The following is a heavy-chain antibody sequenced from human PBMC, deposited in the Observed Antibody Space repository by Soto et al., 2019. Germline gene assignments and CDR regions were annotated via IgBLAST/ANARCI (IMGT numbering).Heavy chain of an antibody. V-gene: IGHV6-1*01. D-gene: IGHD3-9*01. Sequence: PSQTLSLTCAISGDSVSSNSAAWNWIRQSPSRGLEWLGRTYYRSKWYNDYAVSVKSRITINPDTSKNQFSLQLNSVTPEDTAVYYCARAPYYDILTGYTAVPVRRRGMDVWGQGTTVTVSS. CDR1: GDSVSSNSAA. CDR2: TYYRSKWYN. J-gene: IGHJ6*02. CDR3: ARAPYYDILTGYTAVPVRRRGMDV.